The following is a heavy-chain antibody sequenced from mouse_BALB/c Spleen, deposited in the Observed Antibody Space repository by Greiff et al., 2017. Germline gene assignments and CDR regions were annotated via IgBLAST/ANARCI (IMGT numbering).Heavy chain of an antibody. D-gene: IGHD2-2*01. CDR3: ARGLRPSMDY. V-gene: IGHV1S81*02. Sequence: QVQLQQPGAELVKPGASVKLSCKASGYTFTSYWMHWVKQRPGQGLEWIGEINPSNGRTNYNEKFKSKATLTVDKSSSTAYMQLSSLTSEDSAVYYCARGLRPSMDYWGQGTSVTVSS. CDR2: INPSNGRT. J-gene: IGHJ4*01. CDR1: GYTFTSYW.